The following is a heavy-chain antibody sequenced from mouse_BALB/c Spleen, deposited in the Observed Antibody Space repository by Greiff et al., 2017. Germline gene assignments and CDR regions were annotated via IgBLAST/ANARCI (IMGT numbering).Heavy chain of an antibody. CDR3: ARSRTEGYFDV. CDR2: INPSSGYT. Sequence: QVQLQQSAAELARPGASVKMSCKASGYTFTSYTMHWVKQRPGQGLEWIGYINPSSGYTEYNQKFKDKTTLTADKSSSTAYMQLSSLTSEDSAVYYCARSRTEGYFDVWGAGTTVTVSS. CDR1: GYTFTSYT. V-gene: IGHV1-4*02. J-gene: IGHJ1*01.